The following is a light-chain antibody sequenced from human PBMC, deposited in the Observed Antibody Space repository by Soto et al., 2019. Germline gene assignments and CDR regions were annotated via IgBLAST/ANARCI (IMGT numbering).Light chain of an antibody. V-gene: IGKV3-15*01. Sequence: EIVMTQSPATLSVSPGERATLSCRASQSVSSHLAWYQQKPGQAPRLLIYGASTRATGIPARFSVIGSGAQFTLTTTSLQSADVAVYYCQQYNTWHPLTFAQGTRLEIK. J-gene: IGKJ5*01. CDR3: QQYNTWHPLT. CDR1: QSVSSH. CDR2: GAS.